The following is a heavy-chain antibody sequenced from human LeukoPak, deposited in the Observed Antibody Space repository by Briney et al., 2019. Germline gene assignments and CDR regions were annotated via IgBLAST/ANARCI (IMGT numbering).Heavy chain of an antibody. CDR1: GYTFSSYG. J-gene: IGHJ5*02. CDR3: ARDRRYYGSGSYYGDNWFDP. D-gene: IGHD3-10*01. CDR2: ICGYNGNT. Sequence: GASVKVSCTASGYTFSSYGISWVRQGPGQGLEWMGWICGYNGNTNYAQKVQGRVTMTTDTSTSTAYMELRSLRSDDTAVYYCARDRRYYGSGSYYGDNWFDPWGQGTLVTVSS. V-gene: IGHV1-18*01.